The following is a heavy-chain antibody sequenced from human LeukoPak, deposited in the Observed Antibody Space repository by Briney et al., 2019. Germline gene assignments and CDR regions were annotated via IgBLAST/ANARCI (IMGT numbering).Heavy chain of an antibody. Sequence: SGTLSLTCAVSGGSITNNHYWTWVRQPPGRGLEWIAAIFHSGIANYNPSLKSRVTLSMDKSKNQFSLTLSSVTAADTAVYDCAGGGEAWELLGYWGQGTLVTVSS. J-gene: IGHJ4*02. V-gene: IGHV4-4*02. CDR1: GGSITNNHY. D-gene: IGHD3-10*02. CDR2: IFHSGIA. CDR3: AGGGEAWELLGY.